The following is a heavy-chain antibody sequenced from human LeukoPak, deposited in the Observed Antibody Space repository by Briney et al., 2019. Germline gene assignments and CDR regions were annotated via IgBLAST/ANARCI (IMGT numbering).Heavy chain of an antibody. V-gene: IGHV3-23*01. Sequence: TGGSLRLSCAASRFTFSSYAMNWVRQAPGKGLEWVSAISGSGGSTFYTDSVKGRFTISRDNSKNTLYLQMNSLRAEDTAVYYCAKDLKGYYGSGSYPHWGQGTLVTVSS. D-gene: IGHD3-10*01. CDR2: ISGSGGST. J-gene: IGHJ4*02. CDR3: AKDLKGYYGSGSYPH. CDR1: RFTFSSYA.